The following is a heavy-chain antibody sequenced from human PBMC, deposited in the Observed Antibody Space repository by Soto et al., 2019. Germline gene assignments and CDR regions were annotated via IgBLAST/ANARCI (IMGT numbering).Heavy chain of an antibody. D-gene: IGHD7-27*01. Sequence: GGSLRLSCAASGFTFSSYAMHWVRQAPGKGLEWVSVISYDGSNKYYADSVKGRFTISRDNSKNTLYLQMNSLRAEDKAVYFCARDPGDRGSGAFDIWGQGTMVTVSS. CDR1: GFTFSSYA. CDR3: ARDPGDRGSGAFDI. V-gene: IGHV3-30*04. CDR2: ISYDGSNK. J-gene: IGHJ3*02.